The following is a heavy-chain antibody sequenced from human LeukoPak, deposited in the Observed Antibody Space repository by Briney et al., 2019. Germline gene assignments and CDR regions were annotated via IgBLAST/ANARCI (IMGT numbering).Heavy chain of an antibody. CDR3: ARATWLPVGLYYYDSSGYYYYFDY. J-gene: IGHJ4*02. V-gene: IGHV4-61*01. D-gene: IGHD3-22*01. Sequence: SETLSLTCTVSGGSITSGNYFWSWIRQPPGKGLEWIGYIYDSGSTNYNPSLKSRVTISVDTSKNQFSLKLSSVTAADTAVYYCARATWLPVGLYYYDSSGYYYYFDYWGQGTLVTVSS. CDR2: IYDSGST. CDR1: GGSITSGNYF.